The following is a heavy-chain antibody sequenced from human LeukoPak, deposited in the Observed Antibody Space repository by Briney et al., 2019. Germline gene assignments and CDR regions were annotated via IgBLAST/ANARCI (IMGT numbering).Heavy chain of an antibody. CDR1: GFSFSIYA. D-gene: IGHD4-17*01. V-gene: IGHV3-30-3*01. CDR2: ISHDGSSK. CDR3: ASAPYGDYSFDY. J-gene: IGHJ4*02. Sequence: GGSLRLSCAASGFSFSIYAIHWVRQAPGRGLEWVAVISHDGSSKYYADSVKGRFTISGDNSKNTLYLQMNSLRAEDRAVYYCASAPYGDYSFDYWGQGTLVTVSS.